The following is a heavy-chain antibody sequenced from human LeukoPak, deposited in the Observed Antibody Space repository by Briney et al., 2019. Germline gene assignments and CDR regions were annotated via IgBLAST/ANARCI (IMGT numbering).Heavy chain of an antibody. V-gene: IGHV3-7*01. D-gene: IGHD3-10*01. J-gene: IGHJ6*03. CDR2: IKQDGSEK. Sequence: PGGSLRLSCATSGFTFSSYWMSWVRQAPGKGLEWVANIKQDGSEKYYVDSVKGRFTISRDNAKNSLYLQMNSLRAEDTAVYYCARVELRGIYYSYYMDVWGTGITVSVSS. CDR3: ARVELRGIYYSYYMDV. CDR1: GFTFSSYW.